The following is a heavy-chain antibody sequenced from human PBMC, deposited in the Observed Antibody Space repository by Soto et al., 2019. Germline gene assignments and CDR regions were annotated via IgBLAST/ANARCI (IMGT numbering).Heavy chain of an antibody. D-gene: IGHD5-12*01. Sequence: PSETLSLTCTVSGGSISSCSYYWGWIRQPPGKGLEWIGSIYYSGSTYYNPSLKSRVTISVDTSKNQFSLKLSSVTAADTAVYYCARQGGAFLPEIVATMDFDYWGQGTLVTVSS. CDR3: ARQGGAFLPEIVATMDFDY. V-gene: IGHV4-39*01. J-gene: IGHJ4*02. CDR1: GGSISSCSYY. CDR2: IYYSGST.